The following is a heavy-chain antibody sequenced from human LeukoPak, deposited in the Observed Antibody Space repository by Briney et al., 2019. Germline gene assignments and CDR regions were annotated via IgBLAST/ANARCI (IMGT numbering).Heavy chain of an antibody. CDR3: ARGVNYYDSSGYYQLLYYYGMDV. CDR1: GFTFSSYE. V-gene: IGHV3-48*03. J-gene: IGHJ6*02. CDR2: ISSSGSTI. D-gene: IGHD3-22*01. Sequence: GGSLGLSCAASGFTFSSYEMNWVRQAPGKGLEWVSYISSSGSTIYYADSVKGRFTISRDNAKNSLYLQMNSLRAEDTAVYYCARGVNYYDSSGYYQLLYYYGMDVWGQGTTVTVSS.